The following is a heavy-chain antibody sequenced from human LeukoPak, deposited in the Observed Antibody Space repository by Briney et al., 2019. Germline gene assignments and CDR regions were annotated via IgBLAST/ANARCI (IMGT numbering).Heavy chain of an antibody. V-gene: IGHV4-38-2*02. CDR3: ARTASGYDPFDY. CDR1: AYSISRGYY. Sequence: PSETLSLTCTVSAYSISRGYYWGWIRQPPGKGLEWIGSIYHSGSTYYNPFLKSRVTISVDTSKNQFSLKLSSVTAADTAVYYCARTASGYDPFDYWGQGTLVTVSS. CDR2: IYHSGST. J-gene: IGHJ4*02. D-gene: IGHD5-12*01.